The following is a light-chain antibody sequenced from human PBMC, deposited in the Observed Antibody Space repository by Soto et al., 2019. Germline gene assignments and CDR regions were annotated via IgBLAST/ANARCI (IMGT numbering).Light chain of an antibody. V-gene: IGKV1D-16*01. Sequence: DVQMTQSPSSLTASVGDRVTIICRASQDINSWLAWYQQKPEKAPKSLIHAASSLQTGVPSRFSGSGSGTDFTLTISSLQPEDSATYYCQQYNIYPLTFGGGTKVEIK. J-gene: IGKJ4*01. CDR1: QDINSW. CDR2: AAS. CDR3: QQYNIYPLT.